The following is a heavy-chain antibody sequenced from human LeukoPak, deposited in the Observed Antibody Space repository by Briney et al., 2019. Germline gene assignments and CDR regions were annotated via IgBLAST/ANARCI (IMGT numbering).Heavy chain of an antibody. CDR2: IRSKANSYAT. J-gene: IGHJ4*02. CDR3: TRRFCSGGSCYFDY. D-gene: IGHD2-15*01. CDR1: GFTFSGSA. Sequence: GGSLRLSCAASGFTFSGSAMHWVRQASGKGREWVGRIRSKANSYATAYAASVKGRFTISRDDSKNTAYLQMNSLKTEDTAVYYCTRRFCSGGSCYFDYWGQGTLVTVSS. V-gene: IGHV3-73*01.